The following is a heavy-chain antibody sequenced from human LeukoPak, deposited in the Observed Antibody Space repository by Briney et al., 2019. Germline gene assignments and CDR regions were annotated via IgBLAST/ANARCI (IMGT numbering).Heavy chain of an antibody. CDR2: ISWNSDSI. CDR3: AKVADSSGWYYFDY. D-gene: IGHD6-19*01. J-gene: IGHJ4*02. Sequence: PGRSLRLSCAASGFTFDDYAMHWVRQAPGKGLEWVSGISWNSDSIGYADSVKGRFTISRDNAKNSLYLQMNSLRAEDTALYYCAKVADSSGWYYFDYWGQGTLVTVSS. CDR1: GFTFDDYA. V-gene: IGHV3-9*01.